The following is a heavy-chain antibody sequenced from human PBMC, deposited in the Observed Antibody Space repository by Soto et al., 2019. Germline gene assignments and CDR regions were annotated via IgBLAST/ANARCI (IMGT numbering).Heavy chain of an antibody. D-gene: IGHD5-18*01. CDR1: GGSISSYY. J-gene: IGHJ3*02. CDR2: IYYSGST. Sequence: SETLSLTCTVSGGSISSYYWSWIRQPPGKGLEWIGYIYYSGSTNYNPSLKSRVTISVDTSKNQFSLKLSSVTAADTAVYYCARVDTYQNYYDAFDIWGQGTMVTVSS. CDR3: ARVDTYQNYYDAFDI. V-gene: IGHV4-59*01.